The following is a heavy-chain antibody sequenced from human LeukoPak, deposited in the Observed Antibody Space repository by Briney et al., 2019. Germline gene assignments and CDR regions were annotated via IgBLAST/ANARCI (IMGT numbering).Heavy chain of an antibody. V-gene: IGHV3-21*01. CDR3: ARDRESYCTGGSCYSTGDY. CDR1: GFTFSSYS. J-gene: IGHJ4*02. CDR2: ISSSSSYI. Sequence: PGGSLRLSCAASGFTFSSYSMNWARQAPGKGLEWVSSISSSSSYIYYADSVKGRFTMSRDNAKNSLYLQTNSLRAEDTAVYYCARDRESYCTGGSCYSTGDYWGQGTLVTVSS. D-gene: IGHD2-15*01.